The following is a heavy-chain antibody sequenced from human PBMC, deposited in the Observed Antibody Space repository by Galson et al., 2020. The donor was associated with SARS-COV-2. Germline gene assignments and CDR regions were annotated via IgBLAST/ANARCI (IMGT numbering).Heavy chain of an antibody. CDR1: GGSISSYY. CDR2: IYYSGST. D-gene: IGHD5-18*01. V-gene: IGHV4-59*01. Sequence: SETLSLTCTVSGGSISSYYWSWIRQPPGKGLEWIGYIYYSGSTNYNPSLKSRVTISVDTSKNQFSLKLSSVTAADTAVYYCARGTAMVPPYFDYWGQGTLVTVSS. J-gene: IGHJ4*02. CDR3: ARGTAMVPPYFDY.